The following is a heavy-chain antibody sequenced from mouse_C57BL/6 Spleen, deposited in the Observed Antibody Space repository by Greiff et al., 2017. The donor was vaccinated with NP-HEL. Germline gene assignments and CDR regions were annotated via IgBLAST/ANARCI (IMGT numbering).Heavy chain of an antibody. CDR3: ARDRGYYGSFFDY. CDR1: GFTFSSYA. D-gene: IGHD1-1*01. CDR2: ISDGGSYT. V-gene: IGHV5-4*01. J-gene: IGHJ2*01. Sequence: EVQVVESGGGLVKPGGSLKLSCAASGFTFSSYAMSWVRQTPEKRLEWVATISDGGSYTYYPDNVKGRFTISRDNAKNNLYLQLSHLKSEDTAMYYCARDRGYYGSFFDYWGQGTTLTVSS.